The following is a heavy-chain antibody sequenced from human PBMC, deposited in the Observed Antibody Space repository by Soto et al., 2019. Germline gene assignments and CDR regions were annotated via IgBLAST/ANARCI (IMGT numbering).Heavy chain of an antibody. CDR1: GFTFSSYG. CDR3: AKGYDYGDYILVS. V-gene: IGHV3-30*18. D-gene: IGHD4-17*01. Sequence: QVQLVESGGGVVQPGRSLRLSCAASGFTFSSYGMHWVRQAPGKGLEWVAVISYDGSNKYYADSVKGRFTISRDNSKNTLYLQMNSLRAEDTAVYYCAKGYDYGDYILVSWGQGTLVTVSS. J-gene: IGHJ4*02. CDR2: ISYDGSNK.